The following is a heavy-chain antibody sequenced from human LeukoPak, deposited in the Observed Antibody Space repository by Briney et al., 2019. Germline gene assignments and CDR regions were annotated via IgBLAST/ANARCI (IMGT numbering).Heavy chain of an antibody. CDR3: ARVNLYYFDY. D-gene: IGHD4-23*01. CDR1: GHSFTNYW. J-gene: IGHJ4*02. CDR2: IYPRDSDT. Sequence: GESLKISCKDSGHSFTNYWFGWVRQMPGKGLEWMGIIYPRDSDTRYSPSFQGQVSISADKSISTAYLQWSSLKASDTAMYYCARVNLYYFDYWGQGTLVTVSS. V-gene: IGHV5-51*01.